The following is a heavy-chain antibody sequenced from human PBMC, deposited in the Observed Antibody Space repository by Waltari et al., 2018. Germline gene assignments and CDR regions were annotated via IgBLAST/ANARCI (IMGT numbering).Heavy chain of an antibody. D-gene: IGHD6-13*01. CDR3: ARDAGTAAAHFDY. CDR1: GGSISRGSYY. J-gene: IGHJ4*02. Sequence: QVQLQESGPGLVKPSQTLSLTCTVSGGSISRGSYYWSWIRQPAGKGLEWIGYIYTSGSTNYNPSLKSRVTISVDTSKNQFSLKLSSVTAADTAVYYCARDAGTAAAHFDYWGQGTLVTVSS. V-gene: IGHV4-61*09. CDR2: IYTSGST.